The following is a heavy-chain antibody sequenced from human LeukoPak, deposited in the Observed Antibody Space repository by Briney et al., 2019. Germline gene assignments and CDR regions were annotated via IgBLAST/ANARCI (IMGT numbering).Heavy chain of an antibody. CDR1: GFTFSSYS. CDR3: ANGAYRADY. J-gene: IGHJ4*02. Sequence: PGGSLRLSCAASGFTFSSYSMNWVRQAPGKGLEWVSSISSSSAYIYYADSMKGRFTISRDNAKSSLFLQMNSLRAEDTAVYYCANGAYRADYWGQGTLVTVSS. CDR2: ISSSSAYI. V-gene: IGHV3-21*01. D-gene: IGHD4-11*01.